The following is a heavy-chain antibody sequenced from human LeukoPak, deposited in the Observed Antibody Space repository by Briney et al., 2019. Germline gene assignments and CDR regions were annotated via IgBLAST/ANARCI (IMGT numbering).Heavy chain of an antibody. CDR1: GFTFSSYA. CDR2: ISGSGGST. V-gene: IGHV3-23*01. D-gene: IGHD2-8*01. Sequence: GGSLRLSCAASGFTFSSYAMSWVRQAPGKGLEWVSAISGSGGSTYYADSVKGRFTISRDNSKNTLYLQMNSLRAEDTAVYYCARARGVYDAFDIWGQGTMVTVSS. CDR3: ARARGVYDAFDI. J-gene: IGHJ3*02.